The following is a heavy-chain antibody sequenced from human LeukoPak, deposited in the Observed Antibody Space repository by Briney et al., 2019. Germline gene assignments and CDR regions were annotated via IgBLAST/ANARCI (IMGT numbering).Heavy chain of an antibody. J-gene: IGHJ2*01. CDR1: GFTFSTAA. V-gene: IGHV3-23*01. Sequence: LRPSGEAAGFTFSTAAMNWIRQTPGKVLECLSVISGDVQTTTYASSVKGRFTISRDNSKNTLYLEMNSLRVEDTAIYYCAKDGYYSSANHFARLHFDLWGRGTRVTVSS. CDR2: ISGDVQTT. CDR3: AKDGYYSSANHFARLHFDL. D-gene: IGHD3-3*01.